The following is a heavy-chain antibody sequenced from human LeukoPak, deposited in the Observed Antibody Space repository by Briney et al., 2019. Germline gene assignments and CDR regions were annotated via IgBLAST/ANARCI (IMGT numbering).Heavy chain of an antibody. CDR1: GFTFSSYG. J-gene: IGHJ4*02. D-gene: IGHD4/OR15-4a*01. V-gene: IGHV3-30*02. Sequence: GGSLRLSCAASGFTFSSYGMHWVRQAPGKGLEWVAFIRYDGSNKYYADSVKGRFTISRDNSKNTLFLQMNSLRAEDTAVYYCARRAGAYSHPYDYWGQGTLATVSS. CDR3: ARRAGAYSHPYDY. CDR2: IRYDGSNK.